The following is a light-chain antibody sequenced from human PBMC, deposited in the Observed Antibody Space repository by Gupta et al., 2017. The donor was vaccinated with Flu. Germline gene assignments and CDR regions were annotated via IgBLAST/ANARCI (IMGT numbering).Light chain of an antibody. J-gene: IGLJ2*01. CDR2: DVS. V-gene: IGLV2-11*01. Sequence: QSALTQPRSVSGSPGQSVTISCTGTSSDVGGHNYVSLHQQHPDKAHKLMIYDVSKRPSGVPDSFSGSKSDNTASLTISGLQAEEEADYYCCSDAGSDTLVFGGGTKLTVL. CDR3: CSDAGSDTLV. CDR1: SSDVGGHNY.